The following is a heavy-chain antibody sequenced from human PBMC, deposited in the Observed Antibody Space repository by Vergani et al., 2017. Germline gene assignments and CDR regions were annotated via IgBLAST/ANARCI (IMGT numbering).Heavy chain of an antibody. CDR1: GFTFDDYG. CDR2: INWNGGSK. D-gene: IGHD3-3*01. V-gene: IGHV3-20*04. Sequence: EVQLVESGGGVVRPGGSLRLSCAASGFTFDDYGMSWVRQAPGKGLECVSGINWNGGSKGYADSVKGRFTISRDNAKNSLYLQMNSLRAEDTALYYCARERNAYYDFWSGYYTQYYFDYWGQGSLVTVSS. J-gene: IGHJ4*02. CDR3: ARERNAYYDFWSGYYTQYYFDY.